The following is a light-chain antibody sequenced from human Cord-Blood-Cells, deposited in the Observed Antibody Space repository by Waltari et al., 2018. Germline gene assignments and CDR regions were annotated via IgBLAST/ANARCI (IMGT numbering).Light chain of an antibody. CDR2: GAS. V-gene: IGKV3-15*01. CDR3: QQYNNWPRK. Sequence: EIVMTQSRATLSVSPGGRATRSCRASQSVSSNLAWYQQKPGQAPRLLIYGASTRATGIPARFSGSGSGTEFTLTISSLQSEDFAVYYCQQYNNWPRKFGQGTKVEIK. J-gene: IGKJ1*01. CDR1: QSVSSN.